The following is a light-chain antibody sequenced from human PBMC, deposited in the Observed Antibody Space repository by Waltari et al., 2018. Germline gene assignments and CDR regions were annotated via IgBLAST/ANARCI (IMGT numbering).Light chain of an antibody. CDR2: GAS. CDR3: QKYERLPAT. J-gene: IGKJ1*01. Sequence: EIVLTQSPGTLSLSPGERANLSCRASQSVGTYLAWYQQTPGQAPRLLIYGASNRAAGIPDGFSGSGSGTDFSLTISRLEPEDFAVYYCQKYERLPATFGQGTKVEI. V-gene: IGKV3-20*01. CDR1: QSVGTY.